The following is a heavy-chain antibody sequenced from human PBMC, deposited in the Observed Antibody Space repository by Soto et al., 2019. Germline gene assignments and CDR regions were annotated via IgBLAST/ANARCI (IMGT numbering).Heavy chain of an antibody. CDR2: IYYSGST. J-gene: IGHJ5*02. D-gene: IGHD2-2*01. CDR3: ARDGGVYCSSTSCYPSWFDP. CDR1: GGSISSFY. V-gene: IGHV4-59*01. Sequence: PSETLSLTCSVSGGSISSFYWSWIRQPPGKGLEWIGYIYYSGSTNYNPSLKSRVTISVDTSKNQFSLQVNSVTAADTAVYYCARDGGVYCSSTSCYPSWFDPWGQGTLVTVSS.